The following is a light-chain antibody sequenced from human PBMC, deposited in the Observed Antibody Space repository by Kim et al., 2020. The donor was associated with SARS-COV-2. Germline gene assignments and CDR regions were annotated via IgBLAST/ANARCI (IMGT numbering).Light chain of an antibody. Sequence: VGLRQTGRITWGGNNIGSKNVHWYQQKPGPAPVLVIYRDSNRPSGIPERFSGSNSGNTATLTISRAQAGDEADYYCQVWDSSTVVFGGGTQLTVL. V-gene: IGLV3-9*01. CDR1: NIGSKN. CDR2: RDS. J-gene: IGLJ2*01. CDR3: QVWDSSTVV.